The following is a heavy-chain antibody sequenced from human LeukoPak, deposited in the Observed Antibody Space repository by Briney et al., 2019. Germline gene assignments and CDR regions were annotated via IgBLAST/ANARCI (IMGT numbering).Heavy chain of an antibody. J-gene: IGHJ4*02. V-gene: IGHV4-59*01. CDR2: IYYSGST. CDR3: ARATTNFDY. D-gene: IGHD4-17*01. Sequence: PSETLSLTCTVSSGSISSYYWSWIRQPPGKGLEWIGYIYYSGSTNYNPSLKSRVTISVDTSKNQFSLKLSSVTAADTAVYYCARATTNFDYWGQGTLVTVSS. CDR1: SGSISSYY.